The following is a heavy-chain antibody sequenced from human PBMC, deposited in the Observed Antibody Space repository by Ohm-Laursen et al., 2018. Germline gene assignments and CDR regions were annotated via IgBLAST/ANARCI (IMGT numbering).Heavy chain of an antibody. CDR1: GGSISSYY. D-gene: IGHD3-10*01. V-gene: IGHV4-59*01. J-gene: IGHJ6*02. CDR3: ARARSELLWFGEDYYGMDV. CDR2: IYYSGST. Sequence: TLSLTCTVSGGSISSYYWSWIRQPPGQGLEWIGYIYYSGSTNYNPSLKSRVTISVDTYKNQFFLKLSSVTAADTAVYYCARARSELLWFGEDYYGMDVWGQGTTVTVSS.